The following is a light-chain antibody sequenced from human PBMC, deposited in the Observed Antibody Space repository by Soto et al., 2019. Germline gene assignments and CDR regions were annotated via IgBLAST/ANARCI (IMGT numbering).Light chain of an antibody. CDR2: EVS. J-gene: IGLJ3*02. Sequence: QSVLTQPASVSGSPGQSITISCTGTSSDVGGYNYVSWYQQHPGKAPKLMIYEVSNRPSGVSNRFSGSKSGNTASLTISGIQAEDEADYYCSSYTSSSPRVFGGGTKLTVL. V-gene: IGLV2-14*01. CDR3: SSYTSSSPRV. CDR1: SSDVGGYNY.